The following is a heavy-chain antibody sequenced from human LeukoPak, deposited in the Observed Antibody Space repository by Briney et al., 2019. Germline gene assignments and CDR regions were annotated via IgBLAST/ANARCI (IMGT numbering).Heavy chain of an antibody. CDR1: GFTFNSHW. Sequence: PGGSLRLSCAASGFTFNSHWMHWVCQAPGKGLMWVSTVSPVGTDTNYADSVRGRFTISRDNAKNTLYLQMNSLRAEDTALYFCTRGCTGTRCPADYWGQGALVTVSS. V-gene: IGHV3-74*01. CDR3: TRGCTGTRCPADY. D-gene: IGHD2-2*01. J-gene: IGHJ4*02. CDR2: VSPVGTDT.